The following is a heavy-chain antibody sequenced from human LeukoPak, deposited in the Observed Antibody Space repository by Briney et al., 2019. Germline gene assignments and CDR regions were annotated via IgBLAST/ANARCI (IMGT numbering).Heavy chain of an antibody. CDR2: ISGSDGRT. D-gene: IGHD4-17*01. CDR1: GFTFGSYA. CDR3: AKDGMTTVTSYYFDY. V-gene: IGHV3-23*01. J-gene: IGHJ4*02. Sequence: GGSLRLSCAASGFTFGSYAMSWVRQAPGMGLEWVSSISGSDGRTYYADSVKGRFTISRDNSKNTLYLQMNSLRAEDTAVYYCAKDGMTTVTSYYFDYWGQGTLVTVSS.